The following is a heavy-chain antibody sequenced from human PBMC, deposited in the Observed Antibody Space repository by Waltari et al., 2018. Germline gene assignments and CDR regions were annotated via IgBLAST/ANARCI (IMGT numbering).Heavy chain of an antibody. V-gene: IGHV3-21*04. J-gene: IGHJ4*02. CDR3: AKGAAAGTGTFDY. CDR2: ISSSSSYI. Sequence: EVQLVESGGGLVKPGGSLRLSCAASGFTFSSYSMNWVRQAPGKGLEWVSSISSSSSYIYYADSVKGRFTISRDNAKNSLYLQMNSLRAEDTAVYYCAKGAAAGTGTFDYWGQGTLVTVSS. D-gene: IGHD6-13*01. CDR1: GFTFSSYS.